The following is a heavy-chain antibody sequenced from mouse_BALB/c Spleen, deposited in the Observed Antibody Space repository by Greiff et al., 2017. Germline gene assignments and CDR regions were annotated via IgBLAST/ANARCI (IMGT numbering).Heavy chain of an antibody. J-gene: IGHJ4*01. Sequence: VQLQQPGSELVRPGTSVKISCKASGYTFTNYWLGWVKQRPGHGLEWIGDIYPGGGYTNYNEKFKGKATLTADTSSSTAYMQLSSLTSEDSAVYFCARGAWVASMDDWGQGTSVTVSS. CDR2: IYPGGGYT. CDR3: ARGAWVASMDD. V-gene: IGHV1-63*02. D-gene: IGHD1-1*02. CDR1: GYTFTNYW.